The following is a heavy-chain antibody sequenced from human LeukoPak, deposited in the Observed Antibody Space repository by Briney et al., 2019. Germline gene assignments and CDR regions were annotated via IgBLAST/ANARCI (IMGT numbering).Heavy chain of an antibody. Sequence: SETLSLTCTVSGGSISSYYWSWIRQPPGKGLECSGYIYYSGSTNYNPSLKGRVTISVDTSNNQFSLKLRSVTAADTAVYYCARGPYYYDSSGYYPHNWFDPWGQGTLVTVSS. CDR1: GGSISSYY. CDR3: ARGPYYYDSSGYYPHNWFDP. CDR2: IYYSGST. V-gene: IGHV4-59*12. J-gene: IGHJ5*02. D-gene: IGHD3-22*01.